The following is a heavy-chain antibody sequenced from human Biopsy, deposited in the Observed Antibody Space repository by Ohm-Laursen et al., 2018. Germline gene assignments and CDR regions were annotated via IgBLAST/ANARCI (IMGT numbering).Heavy chain of an antibody. V-gene: IGHV1-2*02. CDR3: ARGRRHCSGTCSRWYFDL. Sequence: SVTVSRKPSGYTLTIFSAHWLRHAPGQGLEWMGWINIKSGDTDYPQKFQGRVSMTRDTSTSTAYMDLSRLRSDDTAVYYCARGRRHCSGTCSRWYFDLWGRGTLVTVSS. CDR2: INIKSGDT. J-gene: IGHJ2*01. CDR1: GYTLTIFS. D-gene: IGHD2-2*01.